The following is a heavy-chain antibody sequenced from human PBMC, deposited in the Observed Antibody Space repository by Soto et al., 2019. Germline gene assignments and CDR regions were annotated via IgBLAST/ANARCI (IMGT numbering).Heavy chain of an antibody. Sequence: GGSLRLSCAASGFTFSDYYMSWIRQAPGKGLEWVSYISSSSSYTNYADSVKGRFTISRDNAKNSLYLQMNSLRAEDTAVYYCARVGGSPSLHYFDYWGQGTLVTVSS. D-gene: IGHD1-26*01. CDR1: GFTFSDYY. J-gene: IGHJ4*02. CDR3: ARVGGSPSLHYFDY. CDR2: ISSSSSYT. V-gene: IGHV3-11*06.